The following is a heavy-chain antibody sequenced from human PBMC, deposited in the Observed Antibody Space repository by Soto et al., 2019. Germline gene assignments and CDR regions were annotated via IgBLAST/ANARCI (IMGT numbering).Heavy chain of an antibody. CDR2: IYYSGST. Sequence: QVQLQESGPGLVKPSETLSLTCTVSGGSVSSGSYYWSWIRQPPGKGLEWIGYIYYSGSTNYNPSVKERVTSSVTPCKTQFSLKLSSVTAADTAVYYCARGYTISTYSYYYGMDVWGQGTTVTVSS. V-gene: IGHV4-61*01. CDR1: GGSVSSGSYY. D-gene: IGHD3-3*01. J-gene: IGHJ6*02. CDR3: ARGYTISTYSYYYGMDV.